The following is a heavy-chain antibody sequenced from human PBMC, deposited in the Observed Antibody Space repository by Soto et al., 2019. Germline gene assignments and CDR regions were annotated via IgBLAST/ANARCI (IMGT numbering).Heavy chain of an antibody. CDR1: GFIFSDYE. J-gene: IGHJ3*01. D-gene: IGHD2-8*02. Sequence: EAELVESGGGLVQPGGSLTLSCAASGFIFSDYEVDWVRQAPGRGPEWISYISDGGTTIYYAASVKGRFTISRDDAKKSLYQHMNYMRFDKTAIYFCLKESGTGATYFDDFDLLGKGTVDTDSS. CDR2: ISDGGTTI. V-gene: IGHV3-48*03. CDR3: LKESGTGATYFDDFDL.